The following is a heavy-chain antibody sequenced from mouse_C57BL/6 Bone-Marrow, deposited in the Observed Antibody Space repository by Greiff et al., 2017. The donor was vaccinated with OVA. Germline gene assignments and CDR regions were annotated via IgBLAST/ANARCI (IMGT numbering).Heavy chain of an antibody. V-gene: IGHV1-64*01. D-gene: IGHD1-1*01. J-gene: IGHJ1*03. CDR2: IHPNSGST. CDR1: GYPFTSYW. Sequence: QVQLQQPGAELVKPGASVKLSCKASGYPFTSYWLHWVKQRPGQGLEWIGMIHPNSGSTNYNEKFKSKATLTVDKSSSTAYMQRSSRTSEDSAVYYCARRGGGITTVVAHWYFDVWGTGTTVTVSS. CDR3: ARRGGGITTVVAHWYFDV.